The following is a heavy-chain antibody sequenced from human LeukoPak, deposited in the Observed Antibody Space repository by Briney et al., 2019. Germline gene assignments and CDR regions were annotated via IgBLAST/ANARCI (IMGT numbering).Heavy chain of an antibody. Sequence: AESLKLSLERFGYSVTSYWMRWVRHMPAKGLEGMGIIDPGDSDTRYSPSFQGQVTISADKSISTAYLQWSSLKAADTAMYYCARIKWEADYWGQGTLVTVSS. CDR1: GYSVTSYW. V-gene: IGHV5-51*01. CDR2: IDPGDSDT. D-gene: IGHD1-26*01. CDR3: ARIKWEADY. J-gene: IGHJ4*02.